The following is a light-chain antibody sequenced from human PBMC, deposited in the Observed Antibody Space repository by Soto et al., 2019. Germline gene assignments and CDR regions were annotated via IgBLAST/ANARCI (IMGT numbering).Light chain of an antibody. CDR3: QQYNGT. V-gene: IGKV1-5*03. CDR1: QGIGNW. CDR2: NAS. Sequence: DIQMTQSPSTLSASVADRVTITCRASQGIGNWLAWYQQKPGKAPKLLIYNASNLESGVPSRFSGSGSGTEFTVTISSLQPDDFATYYCQQYNGTFGQGTKVEIK. J-gene: IGKJ1*01.